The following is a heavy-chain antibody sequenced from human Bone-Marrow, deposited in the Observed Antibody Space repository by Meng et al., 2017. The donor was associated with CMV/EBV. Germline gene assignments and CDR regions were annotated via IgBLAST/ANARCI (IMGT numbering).Heavy chain of an antibody. V-gene: IGHV3-15*01. J-gene: IGHJ4*02. CDR2: IKSKTDGGTT. CDR1: QFTFSDHY. Sequence: GESLKISCATSQFTFSDHYMDWVRQAPGKGLEWVGRIKSKTDGGTTDYAAPVKGRFTISRDDSKNTLYLQMNSLKTEDTAVYYCTGGPWGYYWGQGTLVTVSS. D-gene: IGHD3-16*01. CDR3: TGGPWGYY.